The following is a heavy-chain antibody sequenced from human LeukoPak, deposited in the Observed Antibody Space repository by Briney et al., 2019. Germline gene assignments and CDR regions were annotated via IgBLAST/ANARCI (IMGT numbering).Heavy chain of an antibody. CDR3: AKGNEDIVATGDY. J-gene: IGHJ4*02. V-gene: IGHV3-74*01. CDR1: GFTFSNYW. CDR2: INSDGGTT. D-gene: IGHD5-12*01. Sequence: GSPRLSCAASGFTFSNYWMHWVRQAPRKGLVWVSRINSDGGTTSYADSVKGRFTISRDNSKNTLYLQMNSLRAEDTAVYYCAKGNEDIVATGDYWGQGTLVTVSS.